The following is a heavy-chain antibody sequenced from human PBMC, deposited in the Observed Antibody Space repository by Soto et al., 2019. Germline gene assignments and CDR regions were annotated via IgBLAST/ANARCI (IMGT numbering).Heavy chain of an antibody. Sequence: SVKVSCKASGYTFTSYAIHWVRQAPGQRLEWIGWIVVGSGNTNYAQKFQERVTITRDMSTSTAYMELSSLRPEDTAVYYCAAEVCIVISWNNDGFDIWGHGT. CDR2: IVVGSGNT. D-gene: IGHD1-1*01. CDR1: GYTFTSYA. J-gene: IGHJ3*02. V-gene: IGHV1-58*02. CDR3: AAEVCIVISWNNDGFDI.